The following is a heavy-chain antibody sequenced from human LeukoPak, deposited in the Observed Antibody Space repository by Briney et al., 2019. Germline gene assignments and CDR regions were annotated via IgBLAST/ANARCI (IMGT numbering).Heavy chain of an antibody. CDR1: GFSFRDYN. V-gene: IGHV3-48*01. J-gene: IGHJ4*02. CDR3: ARAYDTNTYGYVY. CDR2: ISRDSNII. D-gene: IGHD5-18*01. Sequence: GGSLRLSCAASGFSFRDYNVNWVRQPPGTGLEWVSYISRDSNIIYYADSVKGRFTISRDNAKNSVSLQMNSLRVEDTAAYYCARAYDTNTYGYVYWGQGTLVTVSS.